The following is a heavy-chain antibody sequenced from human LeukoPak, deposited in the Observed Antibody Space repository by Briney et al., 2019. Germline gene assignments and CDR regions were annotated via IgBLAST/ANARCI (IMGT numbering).Heavy chain of an antibody. V-gene: IGHV3-23*01. D-gene: IGHD1-1*01. CDR2: ISGSGGST. Sequence: PGGSLRLSCAASGFTVSSNYMSWVRQATGKGLEWVSAISGSGGSTYYADSLKGRFTISRDNSKNTLYLQMNSLRAEDTAVYYCAKYPITTGTTGGLDYWGQGTLVTVSS. CDR3: AKYPITTGTTGGLDY. J-gene: IGHJ4*02. CDR1: GFTVSSNY.